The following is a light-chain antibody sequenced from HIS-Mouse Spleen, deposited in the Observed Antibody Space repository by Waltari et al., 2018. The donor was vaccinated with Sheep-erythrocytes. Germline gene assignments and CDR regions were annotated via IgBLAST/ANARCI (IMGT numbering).Light chain of an antibody. CDR3: QQYDNLLT. CDR2: DAS. CDR1: QDISNS. V-gene: IGKV1-33*01. Sequence: DIQMTQSPSSLSASVGDRVTITCQASQDISNSLNWYQQKPGKAPKLLTYDASNLDTGVTSRFSGSGSGTDFTFTINSLQPEDIATYCCQQYDNLLTFGGGTKVEIK. J-gene: IGKJ4*01.